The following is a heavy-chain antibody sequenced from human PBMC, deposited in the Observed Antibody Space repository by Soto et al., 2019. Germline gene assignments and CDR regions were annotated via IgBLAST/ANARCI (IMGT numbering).Heavy chain of an antibody. Sequence: EVQLVESGGGLVKPGGSLRLSCTASRFTFSSYPMNWVRQAPGKGLEWVSSISSSSSYIYYADSVKGRFTISRDNAKNAQYLQMNSLRAEDAAVYYCATGSPVDYWGQGTLVTVSS. CDR2: ISSSSSYI. J-gene: IGHJ4*02. V-gene: IGHV3-21*01. CDR3: ATGSPVDY. CDR1: RFTFSSYP. D-gene: IGHD6-25*01.